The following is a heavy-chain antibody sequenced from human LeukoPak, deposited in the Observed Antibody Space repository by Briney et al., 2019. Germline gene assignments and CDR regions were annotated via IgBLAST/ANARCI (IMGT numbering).Heavy chain of an antibody. CDR2: LSGSGNRI. CDR1: GFPFSSHA. V-gene: IGHV3-23*01. J-gene: IGHJ4*02. CDR3: AKVEEDWRLVGAIGTFDY. D-gene: IGHD1-26*01. Sequence: GGSLRLSCAASGFPFSSHAMTWARQAPGKGLEWVSALSGSGNRIYYADSVKARFTISRDNSKNTVVLQMNSLRVEDTAVYYCAKVEEDWRLVGAIGTFDYWGRGTQVTVSS.